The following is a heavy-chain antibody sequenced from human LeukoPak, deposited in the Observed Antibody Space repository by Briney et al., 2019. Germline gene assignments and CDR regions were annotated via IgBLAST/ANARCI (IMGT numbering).Heavy chain of an antibody. CDR1: GYTFTSYG. CDR3: ARDLGFTMIVDPADY. CDR2: ISAYNGNT. J-gene: IGHJ4*02. D-gene: IGHD3-22*01. V-gene: IGHV1-18*01. Sequence: ASVQVSCKASGYTFTSYGISWVRQAPGQGLAWMGWISAYNGNTNYAQKLQGRVTMTTDTSTSTAYMELRSLRSDDTAVYYCARDLGFTMIVDPADYWGQGTLVTVSS.